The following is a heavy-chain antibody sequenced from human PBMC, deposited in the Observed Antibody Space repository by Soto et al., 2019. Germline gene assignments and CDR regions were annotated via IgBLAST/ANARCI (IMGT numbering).Heavy chain of an antibody. Sequence: EVQLLESGGGLVQPGGSLRLSCAASGFTFSSYAMSWVRQAPGKGLEWVSAISGSGGSTYYADSVKGRFTISRDNSKNTLYLQMNSLRAEDTAVYYATGYCSSTSCDIDYYYYYGMDVWGQGTTVTVSS. D-gene: IGHD2-2*02. CDR1: GFTFSSYA. CDR2: ISGSGGST. CDR3: TGYCSSTSCDIDYYYYYGMDV. V-gene: IGHV3-23*01. J-gene: IGHJ6*02.